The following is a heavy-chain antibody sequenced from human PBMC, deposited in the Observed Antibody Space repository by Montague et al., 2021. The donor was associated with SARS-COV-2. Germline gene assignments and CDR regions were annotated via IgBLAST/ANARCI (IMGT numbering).Heavy chain of an antibody. CDR1: GGSISSPDYY. V-gene: IGHV4-39*01. CDR3: ARQLPSYCATNKCYPYYLDG. Sequence: SETRSLTCTVSGGSISSPDYYWGWIRQSPGKGLEWIGSISYTGRTYYNPSLRSRVSFSMDTSKNHFSLSLSSVTVADTAVYFCARQLPSYCATNKCYPYYLDGWGQGALVTVSS. CDR2: ISYTGRT. J-gene: IGHJ4*02. D-gene: IGHD2-8*01.